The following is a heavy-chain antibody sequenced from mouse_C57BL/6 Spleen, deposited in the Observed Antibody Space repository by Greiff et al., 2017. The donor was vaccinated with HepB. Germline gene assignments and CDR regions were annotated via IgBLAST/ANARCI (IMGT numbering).Heavy chain of an antibody. CDR3: ARQFYYGNYDWFAY. V-gene: IGHV5-6*02. D-gene: IGHD2-1*01. CDR1: GFTFSSYG. J-gene: IGHJ3*01. Sequence: DVMLVESGGDLVKPGGSLKLSCAASGFTFSSYGMSWVRQTPDKRLEWVATISSGGSYTYYPDSVKGRFTIARDNAKNTLYLQMSSLKSEDTAMYYCARQFYYGNYDWFAYWGQGTLVTVSA. CDR2: ISSGGSYT.